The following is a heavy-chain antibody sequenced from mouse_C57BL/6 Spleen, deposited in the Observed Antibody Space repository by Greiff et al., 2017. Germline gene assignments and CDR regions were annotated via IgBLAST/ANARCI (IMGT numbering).Heavy chain of an antibody. J-gene: IGHJ1*03. D-gene: IGHD1-1*01. V-gene: IGHV5-17*01. CDR3: HYYGSSLRWYFDV. CDR1: GFTFSDYG. CDR2: ISSGSSTI. Sequence: VQLKESGGGLVKPGGSLKLSCAASGFTFSDYGMHWVRQAPEKGLEWVAYISSGSSTIYYADTVKGRFTISRDNAKNTLFLQMTSLRSEDTAMYYCHYYGSSLRWYFDVWGTGTTVTVSS.